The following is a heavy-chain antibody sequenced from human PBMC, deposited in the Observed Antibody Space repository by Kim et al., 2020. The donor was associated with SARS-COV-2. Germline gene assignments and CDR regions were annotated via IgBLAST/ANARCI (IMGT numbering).Heavy chain of an antibody. V-gene: IGHV3-30*01. D-gene: IGHD3-10*01. CDR3: ASGRFGELLALYDY. Sequence: ADSVKGRFTISRDNSKNTMYLQMNSLRAEDTAVYYCASGRFGELLALYDYWGQGTLVTVSS. J-gene: IGHJ4*02.